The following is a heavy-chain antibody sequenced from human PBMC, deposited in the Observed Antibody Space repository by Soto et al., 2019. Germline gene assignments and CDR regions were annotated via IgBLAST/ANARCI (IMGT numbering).Heavy chain of an antibody. CDR3: ASGGGGFVPEMYV. CDR2: IIPIFGTA. Sequence: ASVKVSCKASGGTFSSYAISWVRQAPGQGLEWMGGIIPIFGTANYAQKFQGRVTITADESTSTAYMELSSLSSEDTAVYYWASGGGGFVPEMYVWGQGTTVTVSS. V-gene: IGHV1-69*13. D-gene: IGHD3-16*01. J-gene: IGHJ6*01. CDR1: GGTFSSYA.